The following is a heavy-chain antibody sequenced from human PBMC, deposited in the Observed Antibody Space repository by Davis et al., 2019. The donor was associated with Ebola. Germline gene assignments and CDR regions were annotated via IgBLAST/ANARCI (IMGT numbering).Heavy chain of an antibody. CDR2: IYYSGST. D-gene: IGHD3-3*01. Sequence: PSETLSLTCTVSGGSISSGDYYWSWIRQPPGKGLEWIGYIYYSGSTYYNPSLKSRVTISVDTSKNQFSLKLSSVTAADTAVYYCARDRVITIFGVAPDYYYGMDVWGQGTTVTVSS. CDR3: ARDRVITIFGVAPDYYYGMDV. V-gene: IGHV4-30-4*01. CDR1: GGSISSGDYY. J-gene: IGHJ6*02.